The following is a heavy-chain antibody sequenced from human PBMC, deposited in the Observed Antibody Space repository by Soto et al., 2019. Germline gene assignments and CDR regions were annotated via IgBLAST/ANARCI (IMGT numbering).Heavy chain of an antibody. D-gene: IGHD6-19*01. CDR2: ISWNSGSI. CDR3: AKDSGAAVAAYDAFDI. V-gene: IGHV3-9*01. J-gene: IGHJ3*02. CDR1: GFTFDDYA. Sequence: TGGSLRLSCAASGFTFDDYAVHWVRQAPGKGLEWVSGISWNSGSIGCADSVKGRFTISRDNAKNSLYLQMNSLRAEDTALYYCAKDSGAAVAAYDAFDIWGQGTMVTVSS.